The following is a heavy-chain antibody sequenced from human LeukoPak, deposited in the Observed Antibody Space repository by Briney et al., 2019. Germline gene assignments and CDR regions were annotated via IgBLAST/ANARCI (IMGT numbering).Heavy chain of an antibody. V-gene: IGHV3-15*01. D-gene: IGHD3-3*01. CDR3: TNDYDFWSGYFGSYMDV. J-gene: IGHJ6*03. CDR1: GFTFSNAW. CDR2: IKSKTDGGTT. Sequence: PGGSLRLSCAASGFTFSNAWMSWVRQAPGKGLEWVGRIKSKTDGGTTDYAAPVKGRFTISRDDSKNTLYLQMNSLKTEDTAVYYCTNDYDFWSGYFGSYMDVWGKGTTVTVSS.